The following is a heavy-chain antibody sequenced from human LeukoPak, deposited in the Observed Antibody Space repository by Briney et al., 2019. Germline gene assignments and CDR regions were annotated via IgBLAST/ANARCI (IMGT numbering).Heavy chain of an antibody. CDR2: IIPIFGTA. CDR3: ARDNGSSGYYRTYYFDY. CDR1: GGTFSSYA. V-gene: IGHV1-69*05. J-gene: IGHJ4*02. Sequence: SVKVSCKACGGTFSSYAISWVRQAPGQGLEWMGRIIPIFGTANYAQKFQGRVTITTDESTSTAYMELSSLRSEDTAVYYCARDNGSSGYYRTYYFDYWGQGTLVTVSS. D-gene: IGHD3-22*01.